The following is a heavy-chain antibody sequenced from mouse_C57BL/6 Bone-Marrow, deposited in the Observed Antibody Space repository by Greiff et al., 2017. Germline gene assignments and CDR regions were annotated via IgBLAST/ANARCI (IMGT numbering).Heavy chain of an antibody. CDR1: GYTFTSYD. J-gene: IGHJ3*01. V-gene: IGHV1-85*01. D-gene: IGHD1-1*01. CDR2: IYPRDGST. Sequence: QVQLQQSGPELVKPGASVKLSCKASGYTFTSYDINWVKQRPGQGLEWIGCIYPRDGSTKYNEKFKGKATLTVDTASSTAYMELHSLTSEDSAVYFCAREVYYYGSSYDAYWGKGTLVTVSA. CDR3: AREVYYYGSSYDAY.